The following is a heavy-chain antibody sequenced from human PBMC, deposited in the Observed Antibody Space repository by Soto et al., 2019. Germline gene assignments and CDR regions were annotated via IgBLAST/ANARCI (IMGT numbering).Heavy chain of an antibody. CDR3: AKSRDSIAALDIYFDY. CDR2: ISGSGGST. J-gene: IGHJ4*02. V-gene: IGHV3-23*01. Sequence: GGSLRLSCAASGFTFSSYAMSWVRQAPGKGLEWVSAISGSGGSTYYADSVKGRFTISRDNSKNTLYLQMNSLRAEDTAVYYCAKSRDSIAALDIYFDYWGQGTLVTVSS. D-gene: IGHD6-6*01. CDR1: GFTFSSYA.